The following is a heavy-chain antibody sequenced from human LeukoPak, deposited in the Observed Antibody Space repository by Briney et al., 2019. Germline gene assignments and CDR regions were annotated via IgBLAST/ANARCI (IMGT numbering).Heavy chain of an antibody. J-gene: IGHJ6*03. D-gene: IGHD5-24*01. CDR3: ARGYLITGYYYYMDV. Sequence: GGSLRLSCAASGFTVSSNYMSWVRQAPGKGLEWVSRINTDGSSTSYADSVKGRFTISRDNAKNTLYLQMNSLRAEDTAVYYCARGYLITGYYYYMDVWGKGTTVTVSS. CDR2: INTDGSST. CDR1: GFTVSSNY. V-gene: IGHV3-74*01.